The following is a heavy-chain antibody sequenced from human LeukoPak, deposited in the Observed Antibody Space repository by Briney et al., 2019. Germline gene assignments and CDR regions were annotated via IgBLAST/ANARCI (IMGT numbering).Heavy chain of an antibody. CDR3: ATASLRLGELSLLNY. J-gene: IGHJ4*02. V-gene: IGHV1-24*01. Sequence: APVKVSCKVSGYTLTELSMHWVRQAPGKGLGWMGGFDPEDGETIYAQKFQGRVTMTEDTSTDTAYMELSSLRSEDTAVYYCATASLRLGELSLLNYWGQGTLVTVSS. CDR1: GYTLTELS. CDR2: FDPEDGET. D-gene: IGHD3-16*02.